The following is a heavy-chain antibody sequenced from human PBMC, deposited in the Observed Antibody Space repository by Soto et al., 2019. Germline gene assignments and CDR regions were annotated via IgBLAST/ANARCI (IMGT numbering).Heavy chain of an antibody. Sequence: GGSLRLSCAASGFTFSSYAMSWVRQAPGKGLEWVSAISGSGGSTYYADSVKGRFTISRDNSKNTLYLQMNSLRAEDTAVYYCAKDGTWGCGGSCSGYNWFDPWGQGTLVTVSS. CDR3: AKDGTWGCGGSCSGYNWFDP. CDR1: GFTFSSYA. CDR2: ISGSGGST. D-gene: IGHD2-15*01. V-gene: IGHV3-23*01. J-gene: IGHJ5*02.